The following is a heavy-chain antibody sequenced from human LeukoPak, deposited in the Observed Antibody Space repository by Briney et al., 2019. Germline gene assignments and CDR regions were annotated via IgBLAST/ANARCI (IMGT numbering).Heavy chain of an antibody. D-gene: IGHD3-22*01. V-gene: IGHV4-38-2*01. CDR2: IYHSGST. Sequence: PSETLSLTCAVSGYSISSGYYWGWTRQPPGKGLEWIGSIYHSGSTYYNPSLKSRVTISVDTSKNQSSLKLSSVTAADTAVYYCARLNMIVVVIFDYWGQGTLVTVSS. J-gene: IGHJ4*02. CDR3: ARLNMIVVVIFDY. CDR1: GYSISSGYY.